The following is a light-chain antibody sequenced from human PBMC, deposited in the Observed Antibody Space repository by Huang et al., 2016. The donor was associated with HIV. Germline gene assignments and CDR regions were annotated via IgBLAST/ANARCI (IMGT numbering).Light chain of an antibody. CDR3: QQYNSYPIT. V-gene: IGKV1-16*02. CDR1: QGISNY. Sequence: DIQMAQSPSSLSESVGDRVTINCRASQGISNYLAWFQQKPGKGPKYLIYAASSLQIGVPSKFSGTGSGTDFTLTISSLQPEDFAIYYCQQYNSYPITFGQGTRLEIK. CDR2: AAS. J-gene: IGKJ5*01.